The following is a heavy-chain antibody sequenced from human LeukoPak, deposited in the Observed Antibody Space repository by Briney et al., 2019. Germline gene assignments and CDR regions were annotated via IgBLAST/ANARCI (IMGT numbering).Heavy chain of an antibody. Sequence: KTGGSLRLSCAASGFTFSDCQMSWIRQAPGKGLEWVSYITSRGSTIYYADSVKGRFTISRDNAKNSLFLQMNSLRAEDTAVYYCARAWLGPSIAAAGTWDYWGQGTLVTVSS. D-gene: IGHD6-13*01. V-gene: IGHV3-11*01. CDR1: GFTFSDCQ. J-gene: IGHJ4*02. CDR2: ITSRGSTI. CDR3: ARAWLGPSIAAAGTWDY.